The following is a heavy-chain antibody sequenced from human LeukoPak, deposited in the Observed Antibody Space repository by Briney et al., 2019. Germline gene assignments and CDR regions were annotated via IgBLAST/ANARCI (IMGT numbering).Heavy chain of an antibody. J-gene: IGHJ4*02. CDR2: IFYSGST. D-gene: IGHD2-8*02. V-gene: IGHV4-59*08. CDR1: GGSITSYY. CDR3: ARHRSGGYEVDY. Sequence: SETLSLTCTVSGGSITSYYWSWTRQPPGEGLEYIGNIFYSGSTTYNPSLKSRVTISVDTSKNQFSLRLNSVTAADTALYYCARHRSGGYEVDYWGQGTLVTVSS.